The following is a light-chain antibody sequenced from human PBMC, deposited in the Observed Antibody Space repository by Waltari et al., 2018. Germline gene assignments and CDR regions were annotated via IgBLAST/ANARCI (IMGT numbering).Light chain of an antibody. Sequence: QSALTPPPSASGSPGQSVTISCTGTSSYVGGYNYVSWYQQHPGKAPKLMIYEVSKRPSGVPDRFSGSKSGNTASLTVSGLQAEDEADYYCSSYAGSNNYVFGTGTKVTVL. V-gene: IGLV2-8*01. CDR3: SSYAGSNNYV. CDR1: SSYVGGYNY. CDR2: EVS. J-gene: IGLJ1*01.